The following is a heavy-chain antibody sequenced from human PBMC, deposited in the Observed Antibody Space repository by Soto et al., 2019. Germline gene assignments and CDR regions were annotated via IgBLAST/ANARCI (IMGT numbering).Heavy chain of an antibody. V-gene: IGHV3-30*03. Sequence: QVPLVESGGGVVQPGRSLRLSCAASGFLFSSYGMHWVREAPGKGLEWVAVISYDGSNKYYADSVKGRFTISRDNSASTLYLQMNSLRPEDTALYYCVGGQYYFDYRGQGTLVTVSP. CDR1: GFLFSSYG. D-gene: IGHD3-10*01. J-gene: IGHJ4*02. CDR2: ISYDGSNK. CDR3: VGGQYYFDY.